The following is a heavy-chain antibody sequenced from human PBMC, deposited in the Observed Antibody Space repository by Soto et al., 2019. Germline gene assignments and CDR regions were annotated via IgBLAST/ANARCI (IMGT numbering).Heavy chain of an antibody. Sequence: EVQLLESGGGLVQPGGSLRLSCAASGFTFSSYAMSWVRQAPGKGLEWVSAISGSGGSTYYADSVKGRFTISRDNSKNTLYLQMNSLRAEDTAVYYCAKDTDGGWELLLGGHDYWGQGTLVTVSS. J-gene: IGHJ4*02. CDR3: AKDTDGGWELLLGGHDY. CDR2: ISGSGGST. V-gene: IGHV3-23*01. CDR1: GFTFSSYA. D-gene: IGHD1-26*01.